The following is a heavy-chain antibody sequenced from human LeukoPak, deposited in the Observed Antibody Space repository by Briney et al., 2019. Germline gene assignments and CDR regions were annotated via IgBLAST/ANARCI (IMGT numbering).Heavy chain of an antibody. D-gene: IGHD6-13*01. CDR3: VTSTGQQFIPYDY. Sequence: GGSLRLSCAASGFNVSSNYMTWIRQAPGKGLEWVSLIYGADAAYYAESVRGRFMISRDNLKSTLFLQMNSLRVEDTAVYHCVTSTGQQFIPYDYWGQGTHVTVSS. V-gene: IGHV3-66*02. CDR1: GFNVSSNY. CDR2: IYGADAA. J-gene: IGHJ4*02.